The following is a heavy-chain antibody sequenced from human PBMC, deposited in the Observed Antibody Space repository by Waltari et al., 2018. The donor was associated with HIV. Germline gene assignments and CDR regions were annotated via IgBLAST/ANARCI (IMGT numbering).Heavy chain of an antibody. V-gene: IGHV1-69*12. CDR1: GVTFSSCA. D-gene: IGHD6-13*01. Sequence: QVQLVQSGAEVKKSGSSVKVSCKASGVTFSSCAISWVRRAPGQGIEWTGGISPIFGTANYAQKFQGRVTITADESTSTAYMELSSLRSEDTAVYYCARGRAVYSSSWYIDYWGQGTLVTVSS. J-gene: IGHJ4*02. CDR3: ARGRAVYSSSWYIDY. CDR2: ISPIFGTA.